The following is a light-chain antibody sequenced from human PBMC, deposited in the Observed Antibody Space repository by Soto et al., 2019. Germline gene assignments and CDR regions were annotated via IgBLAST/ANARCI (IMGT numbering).Light chain of an antibody. Sequence: DSQMTQPHSTLSASVGDRVTITCRASQSISSWLAWYQQKPGKAPKLLIYDASSLESGVPSRFSGSGSGTEFTLTISSLQPDDFATYYCQQYNSYPLTFGGGTKVDIK. V-gene: IGKV1-5*01. J-gene: IGKJ4*01. CDR2: DAS. CDR3: QQYNSYPLT. CDR1: QSISSW.